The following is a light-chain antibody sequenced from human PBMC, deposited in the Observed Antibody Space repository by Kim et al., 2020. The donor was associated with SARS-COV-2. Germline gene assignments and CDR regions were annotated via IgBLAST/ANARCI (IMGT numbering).Light chain of an antibody. Sequence: EVVLTQSPGTLSLSPGERATLSCRASQSVSSNSLAWYQQKPGQAPRLLIYGASSRATGIPDRFSGSGSGTDFTLTISSLEPEDFAVYYCQQRSNWPPTFGPGTKVDIK. V-gene: IGKV3D-20*02. J-gene: IGKJ3*01. CDR1: QSVSSN. CDR3: QQRSNWPPT. CDR2: GAS.